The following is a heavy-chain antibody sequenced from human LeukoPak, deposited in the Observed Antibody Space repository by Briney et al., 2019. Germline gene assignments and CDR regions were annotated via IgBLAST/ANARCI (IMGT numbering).Heavy chain of an antibody. Sequence: SETLSLTCTVSGYSISSGYYWGWIRQPPGKGLEWIGSIYHSGSTYYNPSLKSRVTISVDTSKNQFSLKLSSVTAADTAVYYCARVRGATVTNFDYWGQGTLVTVSS. CDR1: GYSISSGYY. D-gene: IGHD4-11*01. J-gene: IGHJ4*02. CDR3: ARVRGATVTNFDY. CDR2: IYHSGST. V-gene: IGHV4-38-2*02.